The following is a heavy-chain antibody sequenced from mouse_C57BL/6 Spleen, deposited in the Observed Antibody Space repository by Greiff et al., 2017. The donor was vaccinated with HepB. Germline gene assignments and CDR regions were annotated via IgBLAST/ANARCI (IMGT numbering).Heavy chain of an antibody. D-gene: IGHD1-1*01. CDR2: FYPGSGSI. J-gene: IGHJ3*01. V-gene: IGHV1-62-2*01. CDR1: GYTFTEYT. CDR3: ARHEDKTYYGSSPFAY. Sequence: QVQLQQSGAELVKPGASVKLSCKASGYTFTEYTIHWVKQRSGQGLEWIGWFYPGSGSIKYNEKFKDKATLTADKSSSKVYMELSRLTSEDSAVYFCARHEDKTYYGSSPFAYWGQGTLVTVSA.